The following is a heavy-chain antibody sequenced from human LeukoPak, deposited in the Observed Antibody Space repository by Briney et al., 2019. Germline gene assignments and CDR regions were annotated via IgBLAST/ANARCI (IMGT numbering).Heavy chain of an antibody. D-gene: IGHD5-12*01. V-gene: IGHV3-23*01. Sequence: GGSLRLSCAASGFTFSSYGMHWVRQAPGKGLEWVPIISGTAFSTYYADSVRGRFTISRDNSKNTLYLQMNSLRAEDTAVYYCAKDTGSGYDYFSYYFDYWGQGTLVTVSS. CDR1: GFTFSSYG. CDR2: ISGTAFST. CDR3: AKDTGSGYDYFSYYFDY. J-gene: IGHJ4*02.